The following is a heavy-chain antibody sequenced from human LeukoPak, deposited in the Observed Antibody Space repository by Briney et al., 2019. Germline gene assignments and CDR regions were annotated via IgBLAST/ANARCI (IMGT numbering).Heavy chain of an antibody. Sequence: SETLSLICAVSGYSISSGYYWGWIRQPPGKGLEWIGSIYHSGSTYYNPSLKSRVTISVDTSKNQFSLKLSSVTAADTAVYYCARTTVTHTALGYWGQGTLVTVSS. CDR2: IYHSGST. V-gene: IGHV4-38-2*01. D-gene: IGHD4-17*01. CDR3: ARTTVTHTALGY. J-gene: IGHJ4*02. CDR1: GYSISSGYY.